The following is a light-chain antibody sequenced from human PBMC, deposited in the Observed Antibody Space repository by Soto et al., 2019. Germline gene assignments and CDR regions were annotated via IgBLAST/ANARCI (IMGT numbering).Light chain of an antibody. CDR1: QTIYGN. J-gene: IGKJ1*01. V-gene: IGKV3-15*01. Sequence: ETVLTQFPATLSLSPGQSATISCRASQTIYGNVAWYQQRPGQAPRLLIYRASARATGIPARFSGSGSGTEFTLTIGSLQSEDSAVYYCQQYQNLWTFGQGTK. CDR3: QQYQNLWT. CDR2: RAS.